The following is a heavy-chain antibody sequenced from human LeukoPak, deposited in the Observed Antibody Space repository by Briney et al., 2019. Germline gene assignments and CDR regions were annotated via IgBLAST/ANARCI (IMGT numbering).Heavy chain of an antibody. D-gene: IGHD3-10*01. CDR1: GGSISSSY. Sequence: PSETLSLTCTVSGGSISSSYWSWIRQPPGKGLEWIGYIIYSGSNSSNPSLKSRVTISIDTSKNQFSLKLSSVTAADTAVYYCARRSGSGSLNYFDYWGQGTLVTVSS. CDR2: IIYSGSN. V-gene: IGHV4-59*08. CDR3: ARRSGSGSLNYFDY. J-gene: IGHJ4*02.